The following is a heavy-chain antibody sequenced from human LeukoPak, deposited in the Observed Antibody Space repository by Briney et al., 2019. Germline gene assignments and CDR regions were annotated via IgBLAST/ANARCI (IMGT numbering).Heavy chain of an antibody. J-gene: IGHJ4*02. V-gene: IGHV1-8*01. CDR2: MNPNSGNT. CDR1: GYTFTSYD. Sequence: ASVNVSCKASGYTFTSYDINWVRQATGQGLEWMGWMNPNSGNTGYAQRFQGRVTMTRNTSISTAYMELSSLRSEDTAVYYCARGLSVARWGATRSFAYWGQGTLVTVSS. CDR3: ARGLSVARWGATRSFAY. D-gene: IGHD1-26*01.